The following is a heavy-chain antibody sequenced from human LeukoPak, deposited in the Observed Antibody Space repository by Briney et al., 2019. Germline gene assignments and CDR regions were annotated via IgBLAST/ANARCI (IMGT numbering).Heavy chain of an antibody. CDR1: GYSISSGYY. Sequence: SSETLSLTCAVSGYSISSGYYLGWVRQPPGKGLEWIGSIYRSASTYYNPSLKSRVTISVDTSKNHLSLKLSSVPRPARPVYSFASRAMVRGVIWGQGTLVTVSS. CDR2: IYRSAST. V-gene: IGHV4-38-2*01. CDR3: ASRAMVRGVI. J-gene: IGHJ4*02. D-gene: IGHD3-10*01.